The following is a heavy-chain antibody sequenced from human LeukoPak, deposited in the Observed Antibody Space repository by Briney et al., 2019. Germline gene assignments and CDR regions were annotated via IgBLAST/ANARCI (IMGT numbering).Heavy chain of an antibody. CDR2: VNPNSGVT. D-gene: IGHD5-24*01. J-gene: IGHJ4*02. CDR3: ARRRVDGYNYYFDF. V-gene: IGHV1-2*02. Sequence: ASVKVSCKASGYTLTEHYMHWVRQAPRHGLEWMGWVNPNSGVTDSAQTFQGMVTLTRDTSISTAYLEVSRLTSDDAAVYYCARRRVDGYNYYFDFWGQGTLVTVSS. CDR1: GYTLTEHY.